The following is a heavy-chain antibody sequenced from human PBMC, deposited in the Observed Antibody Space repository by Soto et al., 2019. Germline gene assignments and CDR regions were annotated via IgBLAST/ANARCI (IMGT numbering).Heavy chain of an antibody. CDR1: GFPFSSYW. D-gene: IGHD6-13*01. J-gene: IGHJ6*03. CDR3: VRGAKGGYYVDV. CDR2: IKYDGTIT. V-gene: IGHV3-74*01. Sequence: EVQLVESGGGSVQPGESLRLSCAASGFPFSSYWIHWVRQAPGKGLVWVSRIKYDGTITNYADSLKGRITSSRDNAENTVYLQMNSLRVEDTAVYYCVRGAKGGYYVDVWGKGTTVTVSS.